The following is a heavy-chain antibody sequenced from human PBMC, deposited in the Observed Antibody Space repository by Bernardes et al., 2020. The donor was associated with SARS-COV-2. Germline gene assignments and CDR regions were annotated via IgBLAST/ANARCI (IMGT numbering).Heavy chain of an antibody. Sequence: SGPTLVKPTQTLTLTCTFSGFSLSTSGMRVSWIRQSPGEALEWLARIDWDDDQFYSTSLKTRLTISKDTSKNLVVLTMTNMDPVDTATYYCALCLGARSGLEYWRQGTLVTVYS. J-gene: IGHJ4*02. V-gene: IGHV2-70*04. D-gene: IGHD3-16*01. CDR3: ALCLGARSGLEY. CDR2: IDWDDDQ. CDR1: GFSLSTSGMR.